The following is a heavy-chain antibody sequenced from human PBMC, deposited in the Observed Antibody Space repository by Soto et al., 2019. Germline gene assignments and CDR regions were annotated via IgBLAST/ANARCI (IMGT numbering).Heavy chain of an antibody. V-gene: IGHV1-69*13. CDR1: GGTFSSYA. CDR3: ARVASSGYRYYYYYGMDV. Sequence: SVKVSCKASGGTFSSYAISWVRQAPGQGLEWMGGIIPIFGTANYAQKFQGRATITADESTSTAYMELSSLRSEDTAVYYCARVASSGYRYYYYYGMDVWGQGTTVTVSS. J-gene: IGHJ6*02. D-gene: IGHD3-22*01. CDR2: IIPIFGTA.